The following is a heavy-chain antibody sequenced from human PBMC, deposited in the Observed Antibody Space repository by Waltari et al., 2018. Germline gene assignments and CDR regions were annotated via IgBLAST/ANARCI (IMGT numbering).Heavy chain of an antibody. Sequence: QLQLHESGPGLAKPSATLSLTCTVSGDSLSSSNYYWGWIRQSPGRGREWIGSMYYSGITYYNPSLKSRATISADASKNQFSLKILSVTAADTAFYYCAKSGSSSVQGFFHLWGPGTKVTVSS. V-gene: IGHV4-39*01. CDR3: AKSGSSSVQGFFHL. CDR1: GDSLSSSNYY. J-gene: IGHJ3*01. D-gene: IGHD6-13*01. CDR2: MYYSGIT.